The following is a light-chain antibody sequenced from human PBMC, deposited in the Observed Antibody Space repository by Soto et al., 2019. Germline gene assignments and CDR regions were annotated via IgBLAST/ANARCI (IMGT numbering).Light chain of an antibody. CDR3: SSYTISSPHVV. J-gene: IGLJ2*01. V-gene: IGLV2-14*01. CDR2: DVS. CDR1: SSDVGGYNY. Sequence: QSALTQPASVSGSPGQSITISCTGTSSDVGGYNYVSWYQQHPGKAPKLMIYDVSNRPSGVSNRFSCSKSGNTASLTISGLQAEDEADYYCSSYTISSPHVVFGGGTKLTVL.